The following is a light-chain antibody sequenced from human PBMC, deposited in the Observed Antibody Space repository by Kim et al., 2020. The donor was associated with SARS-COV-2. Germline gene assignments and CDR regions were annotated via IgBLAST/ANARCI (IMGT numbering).Light chain of an antibody. CDR2: GAS. J-gene: IGKJ2*01. CDR3: QQYNNWPPYT. CDR1: QSVHSY. V-gene: IGKV3-15*01. Sequence: EIVMTQSPATLSVSPGERATLSCRASQSVHSYLAWYQQKPGQAPRLLIYGASTRATGTPARFGGSGSGTEFTLTISSLQSEDFAVYYWQQYNNWPPYTFGQGNKLDI.